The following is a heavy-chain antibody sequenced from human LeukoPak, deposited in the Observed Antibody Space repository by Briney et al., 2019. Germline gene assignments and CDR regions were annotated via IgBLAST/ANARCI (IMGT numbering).Heavy chain of an antibody. V-gene: IGHV3-53*01. D-gene: IGHD1-26*01. Sequence: GGSLRLSCAASGFIFSDYWMGWVRQAPGKGLEWVSVIYSGGSTYYADSVKGRFTISRDNSKNTLYLQMNSLRAEDTAVYYCASSGSYYDYWGQGTLVTVSS. J-gene: IGHJ4*02. CDR1: GFIFSDYW. CDR2: IYSGGST. CDR3: ASSGSYYDY.